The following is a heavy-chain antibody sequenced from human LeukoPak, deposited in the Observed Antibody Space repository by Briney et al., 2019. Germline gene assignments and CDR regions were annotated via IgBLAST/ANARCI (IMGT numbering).Heavy chain of an antibody. CDR2: ISSSSSYI. CDR3: ARGAFGDYCNYD. J-gene: IGHJ4*02. D-gene: IGHD4-11*01. V-gene: IGHV3-21*01. Sequence: PGGSLRLSCTASGFTFSTYTMNWVRQAPGKGLEWVSSISSSSSYIYYADSVKGRFTISRDNAKNSLYLQMNSLRAEDTAVYYCARGAFGDYCNYDWGQGTLVTVSS. CDR1: GFTFSTYT.